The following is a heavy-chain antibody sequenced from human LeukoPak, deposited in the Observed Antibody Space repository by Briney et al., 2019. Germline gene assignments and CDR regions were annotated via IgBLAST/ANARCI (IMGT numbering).Heavy chain of an antibody. CDR1: GLTFSRYG. J-gene: IGHJ4*02. D-gene: IGHD1-1*01. CDR3: TKEAATGSRYSFDY. Sequence: GGSLRLSCVASGLTFSRYGMHWVRQAPGKGLEWVAVVSDDGGTVYYAESVKGRFTIARDNSKNTVYLQTNSLRADDTAVFYCTKEAATGSRYSFDYWGQGTLVTVSS. CDR2: VSDDGGTV. V-gene: IGHV3-30*18.